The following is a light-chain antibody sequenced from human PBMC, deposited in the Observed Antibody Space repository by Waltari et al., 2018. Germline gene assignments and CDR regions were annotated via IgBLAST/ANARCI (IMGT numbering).Light chain of an antibody. CDR3: SSYAGSNNLV. CDR1: RSDVGGYNQ. V-gene: IGLV2-8*01. CDR2: EVS. Sequence: QSALTQPPSASGSPGQPVTISCTGTRSDVGGYNQVSWYQHHPGKAPKLMIYEVSKRPSGVPDRFSGSKSGNTASLTVSGLQAEDEADYYCSSYAGSNNLVFGGGTKLTVL. J-gene: IGLJ3*02.